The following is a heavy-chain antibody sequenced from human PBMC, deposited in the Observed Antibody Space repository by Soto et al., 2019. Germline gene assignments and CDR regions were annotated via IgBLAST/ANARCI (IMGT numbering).Heavy chain of an antibody. J-gene: IGHJ6*03. CDR1: GYTFTSYA. V-gene: IGHV1-3*01. CDR2: INAGNGNT. D-gene: IGHD2-15*01. CDR3: AVGYCSGGSCYPNLMDV. Sequence: ASVKVSCKASGYTFTSYAMHWVRQAPGQRLEWMGWINAGNGNTKYSQKFRGRVTITRDTSASTAYMELSSLRSEDTAVYYCAVGYCSGGSCYPNLMDVWGKGTTVTVSS.